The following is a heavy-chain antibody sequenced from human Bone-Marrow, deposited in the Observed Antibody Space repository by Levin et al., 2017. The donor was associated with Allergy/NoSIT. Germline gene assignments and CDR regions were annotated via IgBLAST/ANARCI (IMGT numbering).Heavy chain of an antibody. J-gene: IGHJ4*02. CDR1: GDSIISATYY. CDR3: ARVPALRFLDWFLDY. CDR2: VYFSGST. D-gene: IGHD3-9*01. V-gene: IGHV4-39*02. Sequence: SETLSLTCTVSGDSIISATYYWGWVRQPPGKGLEWIGSVYFSGSTYLSPFLKSRVTMSVDTARSHFSLNLSSVTAADTAVYYCARVPALRFLDWFLDYWGRGVLVTVSS.